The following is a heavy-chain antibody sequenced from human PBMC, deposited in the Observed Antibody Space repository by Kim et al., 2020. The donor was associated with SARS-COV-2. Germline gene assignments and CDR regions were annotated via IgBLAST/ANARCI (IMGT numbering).Heavy chain of an antibody. CDR3: SCYYGSGSGKTIDY. CDR1: GGTFSSYA. CDR2: IIPIFGTA. D-gene: IGHD3-10*01. J-gene: IGHJ4*02. V-gene: IGHV1-69*13. Sequence: SVKVSCKASGGTFSSYAISWVRQAPGQGLEWMGGIIPIFGTANYAQKFQGRVTITADESTSTAYMELSSLRSEDTAVYYCSCYYGSGSGKTIDYWGQGTLVTVSS.